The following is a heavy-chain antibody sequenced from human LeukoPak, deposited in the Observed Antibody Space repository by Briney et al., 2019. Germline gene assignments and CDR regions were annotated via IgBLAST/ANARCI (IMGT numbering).Heavy chain of an antibody. D-gene: IGHD2-2*01. J-gene: IGHJ6*03. Sequence: ASVKVSCKASGYTFTGYYMHWMRQAPGQGLEWMGWMNPNSGNTGYAQKFQGRVTITRNTSISTAYMELSSLRSEDTAVYYCARYPHMDVWGKGTTVTVSS. CDR1: GYTFTGYY. V-gene: IGHV1-8*03. CDR2: MNPNSGNT. CDR3: ARYPHMDV.